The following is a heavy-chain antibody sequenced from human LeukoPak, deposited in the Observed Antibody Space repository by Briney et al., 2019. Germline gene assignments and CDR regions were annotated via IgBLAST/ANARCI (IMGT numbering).Heavy chain of an antibody. CDR2: IYTSGST. Sequence: SETLSLTCTVSGGSISSYCWSWIRQPAGKGLEWIGRIYTSGSTNYNASLKSRVSMSVDTSKNQFSLKLSSVTAADTAVFYCARENSGSYREFDYWGQGTLVTVSS. J-gene: IGHJ4*02. D-gene: IGHD1-26*01. CDR3: ARENSGSYREFDY. CDR1: GGSISSYC. V-gene: IGHV4-4*07.